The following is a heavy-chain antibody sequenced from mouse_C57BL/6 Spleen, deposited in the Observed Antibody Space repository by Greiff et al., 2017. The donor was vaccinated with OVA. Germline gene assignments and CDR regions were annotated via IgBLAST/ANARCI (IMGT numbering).Heavy chain of an antibody. CDR2: IDPANGNT. J-gene: IGHJ2*01. V-gene: IGHV14-3*01. Sequence: EVQLQQSVAELVRPGASVKLSCTASGFNIKNTSMHWVKQRPEQGLEWIGRIDPANGNTKYAPKFQGKATITADTSSNTAYLQLSSLTSEDTAIYYCARGYGSFDYWGQGTTLTVSS. CDR3: ARGYGSFDY. CDR1: GFNIKNTS. D-gene: IGHD1-1*01.